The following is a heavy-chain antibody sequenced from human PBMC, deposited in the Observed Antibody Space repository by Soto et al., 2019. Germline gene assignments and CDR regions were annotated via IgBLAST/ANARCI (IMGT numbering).Heavy chain of an antibody. CDR3: ARRSRYNWKDFDY. Sequence: ASVKVSCKASGYTFTSYDINWVRQATGQGLEWMGWMNPNSGNTGYAQKFQGRVTMTRNTSISTAYMELSSLRSEDTAVYYCARRSRYNWKDFDYWGQGTLVTVSS. CDR2: MNPNSGNT. V-gene: IGHV1-8*01. CDR1: GYTFTSYD. D-gene: IGHD1-20*01. J-gene: IGHJ4*02.